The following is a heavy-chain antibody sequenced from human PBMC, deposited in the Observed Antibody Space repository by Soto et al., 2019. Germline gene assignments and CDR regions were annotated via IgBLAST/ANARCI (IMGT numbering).Heavy chain of an antibody. J-gene: IGHJ6*02. Sequence: QVQLVQSGAEVKKPGSSVKVSCKASGGTISSYAISWVRQAPGQGLEWMGGIIPIFGTANYAQKFQGRVTITADKSTSTAYMELSSLRSEDTAVYYCARGGDSSSSWGYYYGMDVWGQGTTVTVSS. CDR2: IIPIFGTA. CDR3: ARGGDSSSSWGYYYGMDV. CDR1: GGTISSYA. D-gene: IGHD6-6*01. V-gene: IGHV1-69*06.